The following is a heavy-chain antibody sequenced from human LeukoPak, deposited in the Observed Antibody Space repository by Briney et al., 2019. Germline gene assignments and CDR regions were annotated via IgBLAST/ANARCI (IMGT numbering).Heavy chain of an antibody. Sequence: EASVKVSCKASGYTFTSYYMHWVRQAPGQGLEWMGIINPSGGSSSYAQKFQGRVTMTRDTSTSTVYMELSSLRSEDTAVYYCAREITMIAGWFDPWGQGTLVTVSS. V-gene: IGHV1-46*01. D-gene: IGHD3-22*01. CDR3: AREITMIAGWFDP. CDR1: GYTFTSYY. J-gene: IGHJ5*02. CDR2: INPSGGSS.